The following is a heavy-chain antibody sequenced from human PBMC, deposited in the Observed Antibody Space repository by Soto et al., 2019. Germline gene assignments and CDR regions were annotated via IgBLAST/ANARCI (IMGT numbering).Heavy chain of an antibody. CDR1: GGSISSFY. V-gene: IGHV4-59*01. CDR2: IYYTGTT. Sequence: ETLSLTCTVSGGSISSFYWNWIRQSPGKGLEWIGYIYYTGTTNYNPSLKSRVTMSLDTSKDQFSLNLTSVTAADTAVYYCARSNWNFPFDYWGQGTLVTVSS. CDR3: ARSNWNFPFDY. D-gene: IGHD1-7*01. J-gene: IGHJ4*02.